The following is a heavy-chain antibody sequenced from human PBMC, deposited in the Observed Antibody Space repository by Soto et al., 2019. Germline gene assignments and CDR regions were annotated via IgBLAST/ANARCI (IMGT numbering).Heavy chain of an antibody. J-gene: IGHJ4*02. D-gene: IGHD6-6*01. CDR3: ARVGGQLVRNYFDY. Sequence: SETLSLTCTVSGGSISSYYWSWIRQPPGKGLEWIGYIYYSGSTNYNPSLKSRVTISVDTSKNQFSLKLSSVTAADTAVYYCARVGGQLVRNYFDYWGQGTLVTVSS. V-gene: IGHV4-59*12. CDR2: IYYSGST. CDR1: GGSISSYY.